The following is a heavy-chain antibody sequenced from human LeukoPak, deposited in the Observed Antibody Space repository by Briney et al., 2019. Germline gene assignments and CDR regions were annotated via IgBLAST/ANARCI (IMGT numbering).Heavy chain of an antibody. V-gene: IGHV1-2*02. CDR1: GYTFTSYD. J-gene: IGHJ4*02. CDR3: ARDTGIAAAPTRDY. CDR2: INPNSGGT. D-gene: IGHD6-13*01. Sequence: GASVKVSCKASGYTFTSYDINWVRQATGQGLEWMGWINPNSGGTNYAQKFQGRVTMTRDTSISTAYMELSRLRSDDTAVYYCARDTGIAAAPTRDYWGQGTLVTVSS.